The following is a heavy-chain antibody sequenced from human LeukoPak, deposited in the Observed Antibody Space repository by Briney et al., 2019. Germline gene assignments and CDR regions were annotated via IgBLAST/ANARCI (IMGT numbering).Heavy chain of an antibody. CDR2: ISAYNGNT. CDR1: GYIFTSYG. J-gene: IGHJ4*02. V-gene: IGHV1-18*01. CDR3: ARDLYYYDSSGYYG. Sequence: ASVKVSCKASGYIFTSYGISWVRQAPGQGLEWMGWISAYNGNTNYAQKLQGRVTMTTDTSTSTAYMELRSLRSDDTAVYYCARDLYYYDSSGYYGWGQGTLVTVSS. D-gene: IGHD3-22*01.